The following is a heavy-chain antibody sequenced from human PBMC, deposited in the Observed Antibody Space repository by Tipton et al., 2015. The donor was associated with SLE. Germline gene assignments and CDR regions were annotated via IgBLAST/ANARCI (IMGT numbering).Heavy chain of an antibody. Sequence: TLSLTCSVSGGSISSDNYYWSWIRQPAGKGLEWIGRVFTSGSTDYNPSLKSRVTISVDTSKNQFSLKLNSVTAADTAVYYCAREPWGRDGYNFLWGQGTLVTVSS. J-gene: IGHJ4*02. D-gene: IGHD5-24*01. CDR1: GGSISSDNYY. V-gene: IGHV4-61*02. CDR2: VFTSGST. CDR3: AREPWGRDGYNFL.